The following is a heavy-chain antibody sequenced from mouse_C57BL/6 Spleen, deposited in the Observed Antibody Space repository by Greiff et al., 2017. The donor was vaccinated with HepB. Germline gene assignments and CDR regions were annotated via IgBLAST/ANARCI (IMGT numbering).Heavy chain of an antibody. V-gene: IGHV5-16*01. J-gene: IGHJ1*03. CDR3: ARERGYDYDGYVDV. CDR2: INYDGSST. CDR1: GFTFSDYY. Sequence: EVMLVESEGGLVQPGSSMKLSCTASGFTFSDYYMAWVRQVPEKGLEWVANINYDGSSTYYLDSLKSRFIISRDNAKNILYLQMSSLKSEDTATYYCARERGYDYDGYVDVWGTGTTVTVSS. D-gene: IGHD2-4*01.